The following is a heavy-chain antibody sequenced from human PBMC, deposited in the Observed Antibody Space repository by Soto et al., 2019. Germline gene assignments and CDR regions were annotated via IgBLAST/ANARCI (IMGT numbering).Heavy chain of an antibody. CDR3: ARALSWSGDDWYFDL. CDR1: GGTFTSHT. D-gene: IGHD5-12*01. CDR2: INPLLGAT. Sequence: QVQLVQSGAEVKKPGSSVKVSCRASGGTFTSHTINWVRQAPGQGLEWMGRINPLLGATNYAPKFQGRITMTADKSTNTGYMELSSLRSDDTAVFFCARALSWSGDDWYFDLWGRGTLVIVSS. J-gene: IGHJ2*01. V-gene: IGHV1-69*08.